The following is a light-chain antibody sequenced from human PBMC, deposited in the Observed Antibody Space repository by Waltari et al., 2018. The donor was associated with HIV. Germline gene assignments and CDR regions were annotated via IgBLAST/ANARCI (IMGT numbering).Light chain of an antibody. CDR3: QSADIGVL. V-gene: IGLV3-25*03. CDR2: KDT. J-gene: IGLJ2*01. Sequence: SSELTQPPSVSVSPGQTARITCSGDRLSKQYTHWYQQWLGQSPLMGMYKDTERPSGIPERFSGSSSGTTVTLTISGVRAEDEADYFCQSADIGVLFGGGTKLTVL. CDR1: RLSKQY.